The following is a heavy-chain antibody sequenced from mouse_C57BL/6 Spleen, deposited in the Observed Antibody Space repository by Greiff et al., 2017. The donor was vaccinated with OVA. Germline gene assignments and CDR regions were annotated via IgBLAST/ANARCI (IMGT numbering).Heavy chain of an antibody. V-gene: IGHV5-4*01. D-gene: IGHD3-2*02. CDR2: ISAGGSYT. CDR1: GFTFSSYA. CDR3: AREAAQAKAMDY. J-gene: IGHJ4*01. Sequence: EVMLVESGGGLVKPGGSLKLSCAASGFTFSSYAMSWVRQTPEKRLEWVATISAGGSYTYYPDNVKGRFTISRDNAKNNLYLQMSHLKSEDTAMYYCAREAAQAKAMDYWGQGTSVTVSA.